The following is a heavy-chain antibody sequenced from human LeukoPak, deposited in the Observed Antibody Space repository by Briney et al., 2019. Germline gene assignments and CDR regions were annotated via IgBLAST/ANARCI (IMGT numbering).Heavy chain of an antibody. Sequence: ASVKVSCKASGYTFTSYYMHWVRQAPGQGLEWMGIINPSGGSTSYAQKFQGRVTMTRDTSTSTVYMELSRLRSEDTAVYYCARVDIVVVPAAGAADAFDIWGQGTMVTVSS. V-gene: IGHV1-46*01. CDR3: ARVDIVVVPAAGAADAFDI. CDR1: GYTFTSYY. J-gene: IGHJ3*02. D-gene: IGHD2-2*03. CDR2: INPSGGST.